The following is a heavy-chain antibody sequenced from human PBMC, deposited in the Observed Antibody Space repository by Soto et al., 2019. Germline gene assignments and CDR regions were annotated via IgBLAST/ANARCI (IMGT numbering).Heavy chain of an antibody. D-gene: IGHD6-13*01. CDR3: ARVRIAAPYYYYYYGMDV. CDR1: GFTFSSYG. CDR2: IWYDGSNK. V-gene: IGHV3-33*01. J-gene: IGHJ6*02. Sequence: PGGSLRLSCAASGFTFSSYGMHWVRQAPGKGLEWVAVIWYDGSNKYYADSVKGRFTISRDNSKNTLYLQMNSLRAEDTAVYYCARVRIAAPYYYYYYGMDVWRQGTTVTVSS.